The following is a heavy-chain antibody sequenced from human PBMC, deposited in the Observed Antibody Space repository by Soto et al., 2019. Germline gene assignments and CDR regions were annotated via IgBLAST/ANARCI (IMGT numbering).Heavy chain of an antibody. D-gene: IGHD6-13*01. Sequence: QVQLQESGPGLVKPSQTLSLTCTVSGGSISSGGYYWSWIRQHPGKGLEWIGYIYYSGSTYYNPSLKSRVNISVDTSKNQFSLKLSSVTAADTAVYYCARGVGSSWHPIVVGFDYWGQGTLVTVSS. CDR3: ARGVGSSWHPIVVGFDY. CDR2: IYYSGST. J-gene: IGHJ4*02. CDR1: GGSISSGGYY. V-gene: IGHV4-31*03.